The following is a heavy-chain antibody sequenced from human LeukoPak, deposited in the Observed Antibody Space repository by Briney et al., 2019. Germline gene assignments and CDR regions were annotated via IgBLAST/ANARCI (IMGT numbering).Heavy chain of an antibody. D-gene: IGHD3-10*01. CDR2: ISYDGSNK. CDR3: ARGNIPTTMVRGVPRQFNWFDP. J-gene: IGHJ5*02. CDR1: GFTFSSYA. V-gene: IGHV3-30*04. Sequence: GGSLRLSCAASGFTFSSYAMHWVRQAPGKGLEWVAVISYDGSNKYYADSVKGRFTISRDNAKNSLYLQMNSLRAEDTAVYYCARGNIPTTMVRGVPRQFNWFDPWGQGTLVTVSS.